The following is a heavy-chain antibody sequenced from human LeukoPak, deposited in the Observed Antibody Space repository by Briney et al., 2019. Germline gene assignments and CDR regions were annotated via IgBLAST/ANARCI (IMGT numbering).Heavy chain of an antibody. CDR3: AKNDFLTGSYFQH. V-gene: IGHV3-48*03. CDR1: GFSFSSYE. CDR2: ISSTGSTI. Sequence: GGSLRLSCAASGFSFSSYEMNWVRQAPGKGLEWVSYISSTGSTIYYADSVKGRFTISRDNAKNSLYLQMNSLRDEDTAVYYCAKNDFLTGSYFQHWGQGTLVTVSS. J-gene: IGHJ1*01. D-gene: IGHD3-9*01.